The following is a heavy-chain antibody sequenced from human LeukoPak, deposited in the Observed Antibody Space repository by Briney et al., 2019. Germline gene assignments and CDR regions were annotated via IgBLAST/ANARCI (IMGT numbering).Heavy chain of an antibody. J-gene: IGHJ3*02. V-gene: IGHV3-7*01. CDR2: IRQDGSEK. CDR1: GFTFDTYW. D-gene: IGHD3-22*01. CDR3: ARDPYYSETSGYEFGAFDI. Sequence: GGSLRLSCAASGFTFDTYWMTWVRQAPGKGLEWVANIRQDGSEKQYVDSVKGRFTISRDNAKNSLYLQMNSLRAEDTAVYFCARDPYYSETSGYEFGAFDIWGQGTKVTVSS.